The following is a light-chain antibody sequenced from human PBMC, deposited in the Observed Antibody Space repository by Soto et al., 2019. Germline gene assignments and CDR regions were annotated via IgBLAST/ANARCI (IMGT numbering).Light chain of an antibody. CDR2: ATA. J-gene: IGKJ3*01. V-gene: IGKV1-9*01. CDR1: QDISSY. CDR3: QQVQSFPFS. Sequence: DIQLTQSPSFLSAFVGDSVTITCRASQDISSYVAWYQQQPEKAPKLLIYATARLQSGVPSRFSGSGSGTEFTLTISGVQPEDFATYYCQQVQSFPFSFGPGTKVDVK.